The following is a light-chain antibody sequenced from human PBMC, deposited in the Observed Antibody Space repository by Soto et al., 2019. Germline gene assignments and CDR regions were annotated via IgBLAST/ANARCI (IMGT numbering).Light chain of an antibody. CDR3: QQSCSTPPIT. V-gene: IGKV1-5*03. J-gene: IGKJ5*01. Sequence: IQMTQSPSTLSGSVGDRVTITCRASQTISSWLAWYQQKPGKAPKLLIYKASTLKSGVPSRFSGSGSGTDFTLTISSLQPEDFATYYCQQSCSTPPITFGQGTRLEIK. CDR1: QTISSW. CDR2: KAS.